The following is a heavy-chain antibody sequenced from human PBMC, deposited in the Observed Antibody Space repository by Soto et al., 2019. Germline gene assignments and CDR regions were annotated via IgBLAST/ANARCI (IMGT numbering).Heavy chain of an antibody. D-gene: IGHD2-15*01. CDR2: IIPIFGTA. CDR1: GGTFSSYA. CDR3: ARDRPALLLTYYGMGV. V-gene: IGHV1-69*01. J-gene: IGHJ6*02. Sequence: QVQLVQSGAEVKKPGSSVKVSCKASGGTFSSYAISWVRQAPGQGLEWMGGIIPIFGTANYAQKFQGRVTITADEATSRAYMELSSLRSEDTAVYYCARDRPALLLTYYGMGVWGQGTTVTVSS.